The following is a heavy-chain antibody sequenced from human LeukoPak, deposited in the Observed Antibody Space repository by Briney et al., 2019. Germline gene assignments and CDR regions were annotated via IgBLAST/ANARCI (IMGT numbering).Heavy chain of an antibody. Sequence: PSETLSLTCTVSGGSISSYYWSWIRQPPGKGLEWIGYIYYSGSTNYNPSLKSRVTISVDTSKNQFSLKLSSVTAADTALYYCAKDIAGHYGNGMDVWGQGTTVTVSS. D-gene: IGHD4-17*01. CDR1: GGSISSYY. V-gene: IGHV4-59*01. CDR3: AKDIAGHYGNGMDV. CDR2: IYYSGST. J-gene: IGHJ6*02.